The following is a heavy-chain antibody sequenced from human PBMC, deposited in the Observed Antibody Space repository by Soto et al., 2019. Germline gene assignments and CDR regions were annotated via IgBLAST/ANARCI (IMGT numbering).Heavy chain of an antibody. CDR1: GVTFSSYA. J-gene: IGHJ4*02. D-gene: IGHD2-2*01. CDR3: ARESDQLPSLFDY. CDR2: ISGSGGST. Sequence: GGSLRLSCAASGVTFSSYAMSWFRQAPGKGLEWVSAISGSGGSTYYADSVKGRFTISRDNSKNTLYLQMNSLRAEDTAVYYCARESDQLPSLFDYWGQGTLVTVSS. V-gene: IGHV3-23*01.